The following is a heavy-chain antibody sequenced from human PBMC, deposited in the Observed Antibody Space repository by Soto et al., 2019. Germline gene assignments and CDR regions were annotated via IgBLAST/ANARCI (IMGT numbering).Heavy chain of an antibody. D-gene: IGHD6-25*01. CDR2: IRDRAYNYAT. Sequence: VLLVESGGGVVQPGGSLKLSCAASGFVFKDFSYHRGRPASGKGLEWVGRIRDRAYNYATPSTASVNGRFTVSRDYSNNTTYLPMDSLKTEDTAIYYCTSRIRAAQDYWCQGTLCTVAS. V-gene: IGHV3-73*01. CDR3: TSRIRAAQDY. J-gene: IGHJ4*02. CDR1: GFVFKDFS.